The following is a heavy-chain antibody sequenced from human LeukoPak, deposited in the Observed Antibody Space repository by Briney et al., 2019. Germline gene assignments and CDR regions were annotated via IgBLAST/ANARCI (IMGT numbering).Heavy chain of an antibody. D-gene: IGHD2/OR15-2a*01. CDR2: IYYSGST. J-gene: IGHJ5*02. CDR1: GGSFSGYY. V-gene: IGHV4-31*11. CDR3: AREVIEDWFDP. Sequence: SETLSLTCAVYGGSFSGYYWSWIRQHPGKGLEWIGYIYYSGSTYYNPSLKSRVTMSVDTSKNQFSLKLSSVTAADTAVYYCAREVIEDWFDPWGQGTLVTVSS.